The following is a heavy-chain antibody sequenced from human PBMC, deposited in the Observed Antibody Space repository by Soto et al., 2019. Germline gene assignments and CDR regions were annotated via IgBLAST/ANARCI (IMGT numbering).Heavy chain of an antibody. D-gene: IGHD3-22*01. CDR3: ARPHYDSNTFYFYFDY. Sequence: SETLSLTCAFYCGSFIGYYWSWIRQPPGKGLEWIGEIFHGGSTNYSPSLKSRVTILVDTSKKQFSLELSSVTAADTAVYYCARPHYDSNTFYFYFDYWSQGKLVTVSS. CDR1: CGSFIGYY. J-gene: IGHJ4*02. CDR2: IFHGGST. V-gene: IGHV4-34*12.